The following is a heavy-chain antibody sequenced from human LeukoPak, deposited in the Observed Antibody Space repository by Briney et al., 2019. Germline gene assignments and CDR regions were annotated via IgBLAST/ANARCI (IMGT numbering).Heavy chain of an antibody. D-gene: IGHD3-22*01. Sequence: SETLSLTCTVSGGSISSSSYYWGWIRQPPGKGLEWIGSIYYSGSTYYNPSLKSRATISVDTSKNQFSLKLSSVTAADTAVYYCAVYYYDSSGYPYWGQGTLVTVSS. CDR1: GGSISSSSYY. J-gene: IGHJ4*02. CDR3: AVYYYDSSGYPY. CDR2: IYYSGST. V-gene: IGHV4-39*01.